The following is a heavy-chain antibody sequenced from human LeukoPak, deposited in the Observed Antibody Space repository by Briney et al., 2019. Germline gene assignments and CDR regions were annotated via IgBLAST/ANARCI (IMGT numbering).Heavy chain of an antibody. V-gene: IGHV3-30*18. D-gene: IGHD5-12*01. CDR1: GFTFSSYG. Sequence: GGSLRLSCAASGFTFSSYGMHWVRQAPGKGLEWVAVISYDGSNKYYADSVKGRFTISRDNSKNTLYLQMNSLRAEDTAVYYCAKQLVATITGYYFDYWGQGTLVTVSS. J-gene: IGHJ4*02. CDR2: ISYDGSNK. CDR3: AKQLVATITGYYFDY.